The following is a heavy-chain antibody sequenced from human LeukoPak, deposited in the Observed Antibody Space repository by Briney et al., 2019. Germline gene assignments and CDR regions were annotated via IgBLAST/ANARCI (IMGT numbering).Heavy chain of an antibody. V-gene: IGHV3-30*03. D-gene: IGHD6-19*01. CDR1: GFSFSNHG. J-gene: IGHJ4*02. CDR3: AREATWGQWYFDH. CDR2: IARDGGAK. Sequence: GTSLRLSCVASGFSFSNHGMHWVRQAPGKGLEWVSVIARDGGAKFYADSVKGRFTLSRDNSKNMFFLQMNFLTVEDTAIYYCAREATWGQWYFDHWGQGTPVTGSS.